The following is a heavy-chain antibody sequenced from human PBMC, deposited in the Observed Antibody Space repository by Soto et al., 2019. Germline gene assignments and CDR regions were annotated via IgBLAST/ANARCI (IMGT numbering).Heavy chain of an antibody. Sequence: GASVKVSCKASGGTFSSYAISWVRQAPGQRLEWMGWIIAIYGKTKYSQKFQGRVTITRDTSASTAYMELSSLRSEDTAVYYCARAHILTGYISPHFDYWGQGTLVTVSS. CDR1: GGTFSSYA. CDR3: ARAHILTGYISPHFDY. CDR2: IIAIYGKT. J-gene: IGHJ4*02. V-gene: IGHV1-3*01. D-gene: IGHD3-9*01.